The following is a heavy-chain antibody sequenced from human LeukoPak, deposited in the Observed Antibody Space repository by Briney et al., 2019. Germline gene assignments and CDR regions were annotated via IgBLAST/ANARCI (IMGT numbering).Heavy chain of an antibody. J-gene: IGHJ4*02. CDR2: IIPILGIA. D-gene: IGHD3-22*01. CDR3: AREDDSSGYYYAPLDY. Sequence: GASVKVSCKASGYTFTAYYIHWVRQAPGQGLEWMGRIIPILGIANYAQKFQGRVTITADKSTSTAYMELSSLRSEDTAVYYCAREDDSSGYYYAPLDYWGQGTLVTVSS. CDR1: GYTFTAYY. V-gene: IGHV1-69*04.